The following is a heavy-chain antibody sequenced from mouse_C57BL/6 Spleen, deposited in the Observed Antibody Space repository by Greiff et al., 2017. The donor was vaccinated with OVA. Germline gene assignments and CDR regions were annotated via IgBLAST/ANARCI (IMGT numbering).Heavy chain of an antibody. D-gene: IGHD2-12*01. J-gene: IGHJ2*01. CDR1: GFNIKDYY. CDR3: TTKEGNYSPYYFDY. Sequence: VQLKESGAELVRPGASVKLSCTASGFNIKDYYMHWVKQRPEQGLEWIGRIDPEDGDTEYAPKFQGKATMTADTSSNTAYLQLSSLTSEDTAVYYCTTKEGNYSPYYFDYWGQGTTLTVSS. CDR2: IDPEDGDT. V-gene: IGHV14-1*01.